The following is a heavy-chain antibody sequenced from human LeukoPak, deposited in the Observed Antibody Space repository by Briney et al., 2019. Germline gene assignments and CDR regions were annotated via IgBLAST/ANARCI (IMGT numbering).Heavy chain of an antibody. CDR3: ARGNLLRSYYYTMDV. J-gene: IGHJ6*02. Sequence: SETLSLTCTVSGGSISSYYWSWIRQPPGKGLEWIGYIYYSGSTNYNPSLKSRVTISVDTSKNQFSLKLSSVTAADTAVYYCARGNLLRSYYYTMDVWGQGTTVTVSS. V-gene: IGHV4-59*01. CDR1: GGSISSYY. CDR2: IYYSGST. D-gene: IGHD2-15*01.